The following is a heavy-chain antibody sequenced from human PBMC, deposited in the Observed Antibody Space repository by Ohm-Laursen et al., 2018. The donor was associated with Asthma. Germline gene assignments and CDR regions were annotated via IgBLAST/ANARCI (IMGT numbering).Heavy chain of an antibody. CDR3: ARTWKSGY. V-gene: IGHV4-59*02. CDR2: ILFRGGA. CDR1: GASVGDSD. D-gene: IGHD1-1*01. J-gene: IGHJ4*02. Sequence: TLSLTCAVSGASVGDSDWSWVRQPPGREVEFIAYILFRGGANYNPSLKSRVTLSRDTSRNQISLRLSSVTAADTGVYYCARTWKSGYWGQGTLVTVSS.